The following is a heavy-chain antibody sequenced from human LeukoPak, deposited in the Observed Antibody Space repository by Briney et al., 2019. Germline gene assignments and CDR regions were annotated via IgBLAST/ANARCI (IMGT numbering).Heavy chain of an antibody. Sequence: GGSLRLSCAASGFTFSSYSMNWVRQAPGKGLAWVSRISSDGRNTNYADSVKGRFTISRDNAKNSLYLQMNSLRDEDTAVYYCARGTKFQLLDWGQGALVTVSS. J-gene: IGHJ4*02. CDR1: GFTFSSYS. CDR2: ISSDGRNT. D-gene: IGHD2-2*01. CDR3: ARGTKFQLLD. V-gene: IGHV3-74*01.